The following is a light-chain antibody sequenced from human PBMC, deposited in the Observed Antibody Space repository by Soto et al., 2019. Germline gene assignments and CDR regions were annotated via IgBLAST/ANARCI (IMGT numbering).Light chain of an antibody. CDR1: SSDVGGYNY. J-gene: IGLJ1*01. Sequence: QSVLTQPRSVSGSPGQSVTISCTGTSSDVGGYNYVSWYQQHPGKAPKLMIFDVSKRPSGVPDRFSGSKSANTASLTISGLQAEDEDDYYCCSYAGSYTYVFGTGTKV. CDR2: DVS. V-gene: IGLV2-11*01. CDR3: CSYAGSYTYV.